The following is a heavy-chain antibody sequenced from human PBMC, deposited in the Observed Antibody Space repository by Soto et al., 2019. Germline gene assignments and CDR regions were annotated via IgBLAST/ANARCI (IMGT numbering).Heavy chain of an antibody. D-gene: IGHD1-1*01. CDR1: GLPFSTYA. CDR2: MSYDGSTK. Sequence: PGGSLRLSCTASGLPFSTYAMYWVRQAPGKGLEGVAVMSYDGSTKYHADSVRGRFTISRDNSKNTLYLQMNSLRVEDTAVYYCASGSYFENWGPGVLVTVYS. CDR3: ASGSYFEN. V-gene: IGHV3-30*04. J-gene: IGHJ4*02.